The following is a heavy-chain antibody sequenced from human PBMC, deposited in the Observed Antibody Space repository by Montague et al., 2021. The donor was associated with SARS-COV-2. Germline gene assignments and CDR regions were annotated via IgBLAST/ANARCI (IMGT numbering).Heavy chain of an antibody. J-gene: IGHJ4*02. CDR1: GDSISSSSYN. Sequence: SETLSLTCTVSGDSISSSSYNWGWIRQSPGKGLEWIGSVHYNGRTYYNPSLKSRVTIYVDTSKNQISLRLSSVTAADTAVYYSTRHVHITCPEPSPGFDYWGQGTLVTVSS. CDR3: TRHVHITCPEPSPGFDY. V-gene: IGHV4-39*01. D-gene: IGHD1-1*01. CDR2: VHYNGRT.